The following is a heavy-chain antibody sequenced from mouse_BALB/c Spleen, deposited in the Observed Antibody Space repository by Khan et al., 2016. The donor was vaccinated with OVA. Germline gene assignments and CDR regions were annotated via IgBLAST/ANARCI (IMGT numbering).Heavy chain of an antibody. Sequence: QVQLKQSGPELKKPGETVKISCKASGYTFTNFGMNWVKQAPGKGLKWMGWINTYTGEPTYADDFKGRFAFSLETSANTAYLQISNLKNEDTATYFCARPPYFSYVLVYWGQGTSVTVSS. CDR3: ARPPYFSYVLVY. D-gene: IGHD2-10*01. CDR1: GYTFTNFG. CDR2: INTYTGEP. J-gene: IGHJ4*01. V-gene: IGHV9-3-1*01.